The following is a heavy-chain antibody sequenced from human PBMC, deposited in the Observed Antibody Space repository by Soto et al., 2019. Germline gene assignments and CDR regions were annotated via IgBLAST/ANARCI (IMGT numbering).Heavy chain of an antibody. D-gene: IGHD5-12*01. Sequence: QITLKESGPTLVKPTQTLTLTCTFSGFSLSTSGVGVGWIRQPPGKALEWLALIYWDDDKRYSPSLKSRLTNXKXXSKNQVVLTMTNMDPVDTATYYCAHKGDGYRGFKYWGQGTLVTVSS. CDR3: AHKGDGYRGFKY. J-gene: IGHJ4*02. CDR1: GFSLSTSGVG. CDR2: IYWDDDK. V-gene: IGHV2-5*02.